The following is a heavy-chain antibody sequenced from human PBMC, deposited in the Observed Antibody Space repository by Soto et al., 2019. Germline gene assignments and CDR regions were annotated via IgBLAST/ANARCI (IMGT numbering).Heavy chain of an antibody. CDR1: GFTFSDYY. V-gene: IGHV3-11*01. CDR3: AIDHVAVAGDAFDI. J-gene: IGHJ3*02. CDR2: ISSSGSTI. Sequence: GGSLRLSCAASGFTFSDYYMSWIRQAPGKGLEWVSYISSSGSTIYYADSVKGRFTISRDNAKNSLYLQMNSLRAEDTAVYYCAIDHVAVAGDAFDIWGQVTMVTVSS. D-gene: IGHD6-19*01.